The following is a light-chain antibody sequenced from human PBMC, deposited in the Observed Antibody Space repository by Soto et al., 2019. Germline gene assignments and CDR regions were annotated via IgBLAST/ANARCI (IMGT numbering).Light chain of an antibody. V-gene: IGLV2-23*01. CDR1: SSDVGSYSL. J-gene: IGLJ2*01. CDR2: EGN. Sequence: QSALTQPASVSGSPGQSITISCTGISSDVGSYSLVSWYQQHPGKAPKLMIYEGNKRPPGLSNRFSGSKSGNTASLTISGLQAEDEADYYCCSYAGSSIVVFGGGTKVTVL. CDR3: CSYAGSSIVV.